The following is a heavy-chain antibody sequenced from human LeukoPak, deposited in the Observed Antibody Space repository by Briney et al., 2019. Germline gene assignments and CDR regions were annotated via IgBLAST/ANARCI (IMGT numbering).Heavy chain of an antibody. D-gene: IGHD3-22*01. CDR3: ARGPSGYYYG. J-gene: IGHJ4*02. CDR2: IYTSGGS. Sequence: SETLSLTCTVSGGFIASYSWSWIRQPAGKGLEWIGRIYTSGGSDYNPSLKSRVTMSLDTSKNQFYLKMTSVTAADTAVYYCARGPSGYYYGWGQGIPVTVSS. CDR1: GGFIASYS. V-gene: IGHV4-4*07.